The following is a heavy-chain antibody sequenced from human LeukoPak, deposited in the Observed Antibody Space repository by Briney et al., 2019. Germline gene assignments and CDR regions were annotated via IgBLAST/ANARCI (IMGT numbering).Heavy chain of an antibody. CDR1: GGSISSGDYY. CDR3: AIFDWLTHAFDI. CDR2: IYYSGST. J-gene: IGHJ3*02. Sequence: SQTLSLTCTVSGGSISSGDYYWSWIRQPPGKGLEWIGYIYYSGSTYYNPSLKSRVTISVDTSKNQFSLKLSSVTAADTAVYYCAIFDWLTHAFDIWGQGTMVTVSS. V-gene: IGHV4-30-4*01. D-gene: IGHD3-9*01.